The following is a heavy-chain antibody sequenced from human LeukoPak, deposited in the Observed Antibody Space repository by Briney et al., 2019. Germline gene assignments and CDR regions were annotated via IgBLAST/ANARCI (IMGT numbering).Heavy chain of an antibody. CDR1: GGSIIGHW. CDR2: LFYSGSN. J-gene: IGHJ4*02. V-gene: IGHV4-59*08. D-gene: IGHD4-17*01. Sequence: PSETLSLTCSVSGGSIIGHWWSWIRQPPGKGLEWIGDLFYSGSNNYNPFLKSRLTISLDTSKNQFSLNLRSVTATDTAMYYCARRNTADASIDFWGQGTLVTASS. CDR3: ARRNTADASIDF.